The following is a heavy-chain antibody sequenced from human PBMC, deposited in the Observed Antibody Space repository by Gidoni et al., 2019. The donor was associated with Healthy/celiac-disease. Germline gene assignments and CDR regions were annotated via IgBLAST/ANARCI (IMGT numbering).Heavy chain of an antibody. D-gene: IGHD3-10*01. V-gene: IGHV3-23*01. Sequence: EVQLLESGGGMVQTGGSLRLSCAASGFPCSSYAQHWVRQAPVKGLELVASIAGGGGNIYYSDYVKGRFTISRDNSKNTLYLQMNSLRAEDTAVYYCARWVRGWGFDPWGQGTLVTVSS. J-gene: IGHJ5*02. CDR3: ARWVRGWGFDP. CDR2: IAGGGGNI. CDR1: GFPCSSYA.